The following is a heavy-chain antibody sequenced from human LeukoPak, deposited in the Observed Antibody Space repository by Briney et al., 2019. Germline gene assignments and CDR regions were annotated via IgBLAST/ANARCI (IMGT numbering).Heavy chain of an antibody. CDR3: ARVRTGSLFDQ. D-gene: IGHD3-10*01. Sequence: SETLSLTCTVSGGSISSYYWSWIRQPPGEGLEWIGSIDPSGNTYYIPSLKSRVTISRDTSKNQFSLNLISLTAADTAVYYCARVRTGSLFDQWGQGTLVTVSS. CDR2: IDPSGNT. V-gene: IGHV4-4*08. CDR1: GGSISSYY. J-gene: IGHJ4*02.